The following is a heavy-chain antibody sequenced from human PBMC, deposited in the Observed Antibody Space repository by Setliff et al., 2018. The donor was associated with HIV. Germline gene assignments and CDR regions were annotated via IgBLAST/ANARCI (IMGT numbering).Heavy chain of an antibody. V-gene: IGHV3-7*03. CDR1: GFTLSNFW. CDR2: IKQDGSEK. CDR3: ARQRAVAGRVIAGGFDI. J-gene: IGHJ3*02. Sequence: GGSLRLSCAASGFTLSNFWMTWVRQAPGKGLEWVASIKQDGSEKNYVDSVKGRFTLSRDNANNSLYLQMSSLRAEDTAVYYGARQRAVAGRVIAGGFDIWGQGTMVTVSS. D-gene: IGHD6-19*01.